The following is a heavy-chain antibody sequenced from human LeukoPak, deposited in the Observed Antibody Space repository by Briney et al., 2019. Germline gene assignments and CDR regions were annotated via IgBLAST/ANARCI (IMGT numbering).Heavy chain of an antibody. J-gene: IGHJ6*03. CDR2: ISSSGSTI. CDR1: GFTFNNYG. Sequence: GGSLRLSCAASGFTFNNYGMHWVRQAPGKGLEWVSYISSSGSTIYYADSVKGRFTISRDNAKNSLYLQMNSLRAEDTAVYYCARDHPLYYDILTGYSQYPYYYYMDVWGKGTTVTISS. D-gene: IGHD3-9*01. V-gene: IGHV3-48*04. CDR3: ARDHPLYYDILTGYSQYPYYYYMDV.